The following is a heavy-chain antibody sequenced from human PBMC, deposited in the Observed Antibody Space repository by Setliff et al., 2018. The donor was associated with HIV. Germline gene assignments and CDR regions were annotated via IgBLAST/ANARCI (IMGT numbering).Heavy chain of an antibody. D-gene: IGHD5-18*01. CDR2: IYYSETT. CDR1: GGSISSGGYY. Sequence: PSETLSLTCTVSGGSISSGGYYWSWIRQHLGKGLEWIGYIYYSETTYYNPSLKSRVTISVDKSKNHFSLKLTSVTAADTAVYYCARDQGYSYGSGPFHSWGQGTMVTVS. CDR3: ARDQGYSYGSGPFHS. J-gene: IGHJ3*02. V-gene: IGHV4-31*03.